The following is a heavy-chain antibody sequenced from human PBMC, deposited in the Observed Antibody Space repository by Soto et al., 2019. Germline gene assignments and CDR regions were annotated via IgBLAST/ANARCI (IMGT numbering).Heavy chain of an antibody. CDR3: ARERVPYEDYESAWFDP. V-gene: IGHV1-18*01. CDR1: GYTFTSYG. D-gene: IGHD4-17*01. CDR2: ISAYNGNT. J-gene: IGHJ5*02. Sequence: QVQLVQSGAEVKKPGASVKVSCKASGYTFTSYGISWVRQAPGQGLEWMGWISAYNGNTNYAQKLQGRVTMTTDTPTSTAHMALRSLSSDHTAGYYSARERVPYEDYESAWFDPWGQGTLVTVSS.